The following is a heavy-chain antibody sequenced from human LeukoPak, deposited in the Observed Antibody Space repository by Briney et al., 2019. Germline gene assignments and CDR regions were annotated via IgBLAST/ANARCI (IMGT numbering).Heavy chain of an antibody. CDR2: IDGGGSST. CDR1: GNYW. J-gene: IGHJ4*01. V-gene: IGHV3-74*01. D-gene: IGHD3-22*01. Sequence: GGSLRLSCAASGNYWMHWVRQAPGKGLVWVSRIDGGGSSTSYADSVKGRFSIFRDNAKSTLYLQMNSLRVDDTAVYYCARGPGSSGGAYVGDYWGHGTLVTVSS. CDR3: ARGPGSSGGAYVGDY.